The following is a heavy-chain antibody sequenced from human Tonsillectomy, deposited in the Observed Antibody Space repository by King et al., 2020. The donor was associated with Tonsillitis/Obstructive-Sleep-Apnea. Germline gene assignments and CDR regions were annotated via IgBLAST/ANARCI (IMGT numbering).Heavy chain of an antibody. CDR2: INHSGST. D-gene: IGHD2-2*01. Sequence: QVQLQQWGAGLLKPSETLSLTCAVYGGSFSGYYWSWIRQPPGKGLEWIGEINHSGSTNYNPSLKSRVTISVDTSKNQFSLKLSSVTAADTAGYYCARENIVVVPAVMGGGFDYWGQGTLVTVSS. J-gene: IGHJ4*02. CDR1: GGSFSGYY. CDR3: ARENIVVVPAVMGGGFDY. V-gene: IGHV4-34*01.